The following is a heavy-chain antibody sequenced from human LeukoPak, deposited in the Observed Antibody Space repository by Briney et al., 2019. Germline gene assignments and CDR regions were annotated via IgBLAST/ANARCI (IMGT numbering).Heavy chain of an antibody. V-gene: IGHV3-30-3*01. CDR3: ARDRPYAGGAFDI. Sequence: PGGSLRLSCAASGFTFSSYAMHWVRQAPGKGLEWVAVISYDGSNKYYADSVKGRFTISRDNSKNTLYLQMNSLRAEDTAVYYCARDRPYAGGAFDIWGQGTMVTVSS. CDR2: ISYDGSNK. J-gene: IGHJ3*02. CDR1: GFTFSSYA. D-gene: IGHD2-2*01.